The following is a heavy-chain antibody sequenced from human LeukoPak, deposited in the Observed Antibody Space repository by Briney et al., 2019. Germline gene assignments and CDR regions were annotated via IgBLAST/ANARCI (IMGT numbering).Heavy chain of an antibody. CDR2: ISVDGSMG. V-gene: IGHV3-23*01. D-gene: IGHD4-23*01. CDR1: GFTFSSFA. Sequence: GGSLRLSCAASGFTFSSFAMSWVRQAPGKGLAWVSAISVDGSMGHYSDSVKGRFSISGDNSKNTLYLQMDSLRAEDTALYYCAQGTYCDYGGQLQNWCQGTLVTVSS. J-gene: IGHJ1*01. CDR3: AQGTYCDYGGQLQN.